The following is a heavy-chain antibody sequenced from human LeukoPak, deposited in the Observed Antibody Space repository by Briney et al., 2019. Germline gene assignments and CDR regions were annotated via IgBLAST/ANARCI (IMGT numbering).Heavy chain of an antibody. J-gene: IGHJ4*02. V-gene: IGHV4-39*07. D-gene: IGHD1-7*01. Sequence: SETLSLTCTVSGGSISTITYYWGWIRQPPGKGLEWVGHMYYRGNTFYNPSLKSRVTISVDTSKNQFSLKLRSMTAADTAVYYCARLYGNYQNYFDYWGQGTLVTVSS. CDR3: ARLYGNYQNYFDY. CDR1: GGSISTITYY. CDR2: MYYRGNT.